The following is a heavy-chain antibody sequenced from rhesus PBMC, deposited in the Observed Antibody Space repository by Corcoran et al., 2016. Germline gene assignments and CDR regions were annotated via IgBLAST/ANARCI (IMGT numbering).Heavy chain of an antibody. CDR1: GGSISSSY. CDR3: ASAGYSGGWSYNRFDV. Sequence: QLQLQESGPGLVKPSETLSVTCAVSGGSISSSYWSWIRQAPGKGREWIGYIYGRGSSTNCTPSLRSRVTLSVDTSKNQLSLKLSSVTAAEAAVYYCASAGYSGGWSYNRFDVWGPGVLVTVSS. CDR2: IYGRGSST. V-gene: IGHV4-169*02. D-gene: IGHD6-37*01. J-gene: IGHJ5-1*01.